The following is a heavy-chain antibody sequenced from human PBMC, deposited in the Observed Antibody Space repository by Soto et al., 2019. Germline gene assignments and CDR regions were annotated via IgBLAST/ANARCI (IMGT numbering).Heavy chain of an antibody. Sequence: ASVKVSCKASGGTFSSYAISWVRQAPGQGLEWMGGIIPIFGTANYAQKFQGWVTMTRDTSISTAYMELSRLRSDDTAVYYCARDGIAAAGAPVKYGMDVWGQGTTVTVSS. V-gene: IGHV1-69*05. J-gene: IGHJ6*02. CDR2: IIPIFGTA. CDR3: ARDGIAAAGAPVKYGMDV. D-gene: IGHD6-13*01. CDR1: GGTFSSYA.